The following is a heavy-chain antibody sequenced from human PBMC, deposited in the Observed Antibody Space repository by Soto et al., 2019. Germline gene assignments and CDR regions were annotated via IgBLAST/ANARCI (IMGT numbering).Heavy chain of an antibody. D-gene: IGHD2-21*01. J-gene: IGHJ5*02. CDR3: ATLPPRIVVSLLPIPT. CDR1: GGSISSYY. V-gene: IGHV4-59*12. CDR2: IYYSGST. Sequence: SETLSLTCPVSGGSISSYYWSWIRQPPGKGLEWIGYIYYSGSTNYNPSLKSRVTISVDTSKNQFSLKLSSVTAADTAVYYCATLPPRIVVSLLPIPTWGQGILVTVSS.